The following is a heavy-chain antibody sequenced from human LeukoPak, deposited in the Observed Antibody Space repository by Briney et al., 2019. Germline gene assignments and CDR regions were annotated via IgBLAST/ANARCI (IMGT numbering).Heavy chain of an antibody. V-gene: IGHV3-23*01. CDR1: GFTFSSYA. CDR2: ISGSGGST. Sequence: GGSLRLSCAASGFTFSSYAMSWVRQAPGKGLEWVSAISGSGGSTYYADSVKGRFTISRDNSRNTLYLQMNSLRAEDTAVYYCAKGGIVVVVTPGYFQHWGQGTLVTVSS. D-gene: IGHD3-22*01. J-gene: IGHJ1*01. CDR3: AKGGIVVVVTPGYFQH.